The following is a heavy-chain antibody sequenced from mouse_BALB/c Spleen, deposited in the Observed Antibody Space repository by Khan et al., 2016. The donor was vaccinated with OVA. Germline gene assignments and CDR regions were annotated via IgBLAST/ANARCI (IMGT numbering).Heavy chain of an antibody. CDR3: TRLAYYYDSEGFAY. D-gene: IGHD1-1*01. CDR2: VSTGGGYT. CDR1: GFTFSTYG. V-gene: IGHV5-6*01. Sequence: EVQLVESGGDLVKPGGSLKLSCAASGFTFSTYGMSWVRQTPDKRLEWVATVSTGGGYTYYPDSVKGRFTISRDNAQNTLYLQITVLTSEDTAMFYCTRLAYYYDSEGFAYWGQGTLVTVAA. J-gene: IGHJ3*01.